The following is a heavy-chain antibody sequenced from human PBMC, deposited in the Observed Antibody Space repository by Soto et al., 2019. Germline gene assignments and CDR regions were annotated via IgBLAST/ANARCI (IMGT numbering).Heavy chain of an antibody. Sequence: EVHLVESGGGLVQPGGSLRLSCAASGFIFSDYGLTWVRQAPGKGLEWVSHINAPSTSTLYADSVRGRFTISRDNAKNSVYLPMSSLSDEDTAGYYCTRDPEGDLDFDYGGQGTLVTVSS. CDR2: INAPSTST. D-gene: IGHD2-21*02. CDR1: GFIFSDYG. V-gene: IGHV3-48*02. J-gene: IGHJ4*02. CDR3: TRDPEGDLDFDY.